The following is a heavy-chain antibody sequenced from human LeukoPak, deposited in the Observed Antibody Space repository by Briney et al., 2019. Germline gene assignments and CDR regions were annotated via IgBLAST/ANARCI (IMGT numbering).Heavy chain of an antibody. CDR2: ISGSGGST. CDR1: GFTFSCYA. Sequence: GGSLRLSCAASGFTFSCYAMRWVRQAPGKGLEWVSAISGSGGSTYYADSVKGRFTISRDNSKNTLYLQMNSLRAEDTAVYYCAKDRLVGATTADYWGQGTLVTVSS. D-gene: IGHD1-26*01. J-gene: IGHJ4*02. V-gene: IGHV3-23*01. CDR3: AKDRLVGATTADY.